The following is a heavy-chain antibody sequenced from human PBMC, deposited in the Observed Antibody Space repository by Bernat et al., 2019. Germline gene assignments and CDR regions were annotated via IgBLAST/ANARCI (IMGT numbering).Heavy chain of an antibody. Sequence: QVQLVESGGGVVQPGRSLRLSCAASGFTFSSYGMHWVRQAPGKGLEWVAVIWYDGSNKYYADSVKGRFTISRHNSKNTLYLQMNSLRAEDTAVYYCARESSDVDTAMAPLLDSMGFDPWGQGTLVTVSS. D-gene: IGHD5-18*01. CDR2: IWYDGSNK. J-gene: IGHJ5*02. CDR3: ARESSDVDTAMAPLLDSMGFDP. CDR1: GFTFSSYG. V-gene: IGHV3-33*01.